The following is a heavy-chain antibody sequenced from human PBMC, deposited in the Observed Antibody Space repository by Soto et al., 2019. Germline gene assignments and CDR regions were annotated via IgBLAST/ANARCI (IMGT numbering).Heavy chain of an antibody. V-gene: IGHV3-74*01. D-gene: IGHD2-2*01. CDR2: INSDGSSA. CDR3: AKGVPSATRYFQH. Sequence: VQLVESGGGLVQPGGSLRLSCAASGFSFSSYWMQWVRHAPGKGLAWVSRINSDGSSATYADSVKGRFTISRDNAKNTLYLQMNSLTPEDTAVYYCAKGVPSATRYFQHWGQGTLVTVSS. CDR1: GFSFSSYW. J-gene: IGHJ1*01.